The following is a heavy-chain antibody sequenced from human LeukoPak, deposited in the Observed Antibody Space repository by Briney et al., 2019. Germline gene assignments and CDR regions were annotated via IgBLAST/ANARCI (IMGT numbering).Heavy chain of an antibody. D-gene: IGHD6-19*01. CDR2: ISGSGGST. V-gene: IGHV3-23*01. J-gene: IGHJ6*02. CDR3: AGDQLGYSSGWYWNYYYYGMDV. Sequence: GGSLRLSCAASGFTFSNYAMSWVRQAPGKGLEWVSAISGSGGSTYYADSVNGRFTVSRDNSKNTLYLQMNSLRAEDTAVYYCAGDQLGYSSGWYWNYYYYGMDVWGQGTTVTVSS. CDR1: GFTFSNYA.